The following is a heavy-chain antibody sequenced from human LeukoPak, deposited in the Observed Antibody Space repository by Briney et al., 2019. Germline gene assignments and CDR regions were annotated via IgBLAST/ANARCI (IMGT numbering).Heavy chain of an antibody. Sequence: GGSLRLSCAASGFTVSSYGFYWVRQAPGKGLEWVSYISSDGTTIKYADSVKGRFTISRDDAKRSLYLQMNGLRADDMAIYYCGAARQYVGAFDIWGQGTVVTVSS. CDR1: GFTVSSYG. V-gene: IGHV3-48*03. D-gene: IGHD3-16*01. CDR2: ISSDGTTI. CDR3: GAARQYVGAFDI. J-gene: IGHJ3*02.